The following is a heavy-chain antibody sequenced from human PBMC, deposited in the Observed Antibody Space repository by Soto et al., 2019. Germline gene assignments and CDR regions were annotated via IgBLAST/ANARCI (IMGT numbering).Heavy chain of an antibody. J-gene: IGHJ4*02. CDR1: GYTFTSYA. V-gene: IGHV1-3*01. CDR2: INAGNGNT. CDR3: ASAWSSSGSYYNAFDY. D-gene: IGHD3-10*01. Sequence: ASVKVSCKASGYTFTSYAMHWVRQAPGQRLEWMGWINAGNGNTKYSQKFQARVTITRDTSASTAYMELSSLRPEDTAVYYCASAWSSSGSYYNAFDYWGQGTLVTVSS.